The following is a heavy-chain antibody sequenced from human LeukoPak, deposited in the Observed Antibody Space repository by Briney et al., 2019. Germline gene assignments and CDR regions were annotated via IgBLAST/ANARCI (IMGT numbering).Heavy chain of an antibody. CDR2: IYYSGST. Sequence: ASETLSLTCTVSGGSISSYYWSWIRQPPWKGLEWIGYIYYSGSTNYNPSLKSRVTISVDTSKNQFSLKLSSVTAADTAVYYCASRYSYGTGGFDYWGQGTLVTVSS. CDR3: ASRYSYGTGGFDY. D-gene: IGHD5-18*01. CDR1: GGSISSYY. V-gene: IGHV4-59*08. J-gene: IGHJ4*02.